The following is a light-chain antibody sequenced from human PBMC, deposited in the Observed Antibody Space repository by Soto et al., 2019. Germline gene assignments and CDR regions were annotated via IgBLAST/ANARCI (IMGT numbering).Light chain of an antibody. Sequence: QMTQSPSALSASVGDTVTISCRASQTISFYLNWYQQKPGRTPNLLIYATSSLQSGVPSRFDGSGSGTEFTLTISSLQPDDFATYYCQKYNSAPWTFGQGTKVEIK. CDR2: ATS. CDR1: QTISFY. V-gene: IGKV1-39*01. CDR3: QKYNSAPWT. J-gene: IGKJ1*01.